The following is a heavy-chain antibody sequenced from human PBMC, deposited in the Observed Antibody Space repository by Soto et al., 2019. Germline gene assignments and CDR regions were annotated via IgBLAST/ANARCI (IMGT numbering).Heavy chain of an antibody. J-gene: IGHJ4*02. D-gene: IGHD3-10*01. Sequence: QVQLVESGGGVVQPGRSLRLSCAESGFTFSSYGMHWVRQAPGKGLEWVAVIWYDGSNKYYADSVKGRFTISRDNSKNTLYLQMNSLRAEDTAVYYCARGSMVRGVITFDYWGQGTLVTVSS. CDR2: IWYDGSNK. CDR1: GFTFSSYG. V-gene: IGHV3-33*01. CDR3: ARGSMVRGVITFDY.